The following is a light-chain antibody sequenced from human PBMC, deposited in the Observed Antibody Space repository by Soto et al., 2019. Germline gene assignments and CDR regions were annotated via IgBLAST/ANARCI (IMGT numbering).Light chain of an antibody. CDR1: SSDVGHYNY. CDR2: QVS. J-gene: IGLJ1*01. V-gene: IGLV2-14*01. Sequence: QSALTQPASVSGSPGQSTTISCTRTSSDVGHYNYASWYRQHPGKAPKLIIYQVSNRPSGVSNRFSGSKSGNTASLTISGLHAEGEADYYSSAYNTSMTNFVYGNGRKVTV. CDR3: SAYNTSMTNFV.